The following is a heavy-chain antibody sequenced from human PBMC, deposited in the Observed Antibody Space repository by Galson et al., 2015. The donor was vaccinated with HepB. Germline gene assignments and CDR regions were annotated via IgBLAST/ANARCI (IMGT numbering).Heavy chain of an antibody. J-gene: IGHJ4*02. V-gene: IGHV3-23*01. CDR3: AKTRSSRGLYFDY. CDR1: GFTFSSYA. D-gene: IGHD6-13*01. CDR2: ISGSGGST. Sequence: SLRLSCAASGFTFSSYAMSWVRQAPGKGLEWVSAISGSGGSTYYTDSVKGRFTISRDNSKNTLYLQMNSLRAEDTAVYYCAKTRSSRGLYFDYWGQGTLVTVSS.